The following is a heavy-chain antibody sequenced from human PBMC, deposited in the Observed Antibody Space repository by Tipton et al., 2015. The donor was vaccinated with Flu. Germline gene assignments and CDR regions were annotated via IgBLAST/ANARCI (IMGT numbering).Heavy chain of an antibody. CDR1: GGSISSYY. CDR2: IYHCGST. Sequence: TLSLTCTVPGGSISSYYWCWIRQPPGKGLEWIGYIYHCGSTNYNPSLKSRVTISVDTSKNQFSLKLSSVTAADTAVYYCARDGITGTIGAFDIWGQGTMVTVSS. J-gene: IGHJ3*02. V-gene: IGHV4-59*01. CDR3: ARDGITGTIGAFDI. D-gene: IGHD1-20*01.